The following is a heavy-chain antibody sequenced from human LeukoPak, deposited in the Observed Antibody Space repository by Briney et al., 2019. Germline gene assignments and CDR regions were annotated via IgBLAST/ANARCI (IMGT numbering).Heavy chain of an antibody. Sequence: SETLSLTCTVSGGSISSYYWSWIRQPPGKGLEWIAYISDIGSINYNPSLKSRVTISLDTSKNQFSLKLSSVTAADTAVYYCAREGYYDSSGYYYGDAFDIWGQGTMVTVSS. CDR3: AREGYYDSSGYYYGDAFDI. CDR2: ISDIGSI. V-gene: IGHV4-59*12. J-gene: IGHJ3*02. D-gene: IGHD3-22*01. CDR1: GGSISSYY.